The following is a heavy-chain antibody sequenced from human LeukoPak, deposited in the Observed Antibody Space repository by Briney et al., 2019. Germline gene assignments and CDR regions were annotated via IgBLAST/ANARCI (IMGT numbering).Heavy chain of an antibody. CDR2: ISAYNGNT. CDR1: GYTFTSYG. Sequence: VASVKVSCKASGYTFTSYGISWVRQAPGQGLEWMGWISAYNGNTNYAQKLQGRVTMTTDTSTSTAYMELRSLRSDDTAVYYCARLSGSGMDAVGGYYYYGMDVWGQGTTVTVSS. CDR3: ARLSGSGMDAVGGYYYYGMDV. V-gene: IGHV1-18*01. D-gene: IGHD3-10*01. J-gene: IGHJ6*02.